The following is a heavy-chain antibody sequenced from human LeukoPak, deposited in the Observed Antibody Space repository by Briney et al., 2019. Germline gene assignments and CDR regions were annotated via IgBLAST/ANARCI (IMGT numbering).Heavy chain of an antibody. D-gene: IGHD3-10*01. J-gene: IGHJ4*02. Sequence: GESLKISCKGSGYSFTSSWISWLRQMPGKGLEWMGRIDPSDSYTNYSPSFQGHVTISADKSIRTAYLQWSSLKASDTAMYYCARLRPPYYYGSGSYDPLDYWGQGTLVTASS. CDR1: GYSFTSSW. CDR2: IDPSDSYT. CDR3: ARLRPPYYYGSGSYDPLDY. V-gene: IGHV5-10-1*01.